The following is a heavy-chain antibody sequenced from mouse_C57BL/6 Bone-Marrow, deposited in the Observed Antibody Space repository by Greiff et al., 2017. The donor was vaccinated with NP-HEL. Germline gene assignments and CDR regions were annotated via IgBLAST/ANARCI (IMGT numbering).Heavy chain of an antibody. Sequence: VQLKESGPGLVKPSQSLSLTCSVTGYSITSGYYWNWLRQFPGNKLEWMGYISYDGIHNYNPSLKNRISITRDTSKNQFFLKLNSVTTEDTATYYCARDEYYGNYGYAMDYWGQGTSVTVSS. V-gene: IGHV3-6*01. CDR3: ARDEYYGNYGYAMDY. CDR2: ISYDGIH. D-gene: IGHD2-1*01. J-gene: IGHJ4*01. CDR1: GYSITSGYY.